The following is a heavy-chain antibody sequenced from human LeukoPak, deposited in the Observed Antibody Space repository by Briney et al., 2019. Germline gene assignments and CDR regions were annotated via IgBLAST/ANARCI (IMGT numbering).Heavy chain of an antibody. J-gene: IGHJ4*02. Sequence: GGSLRLSCAASGFTLSSYAMSWVRQAPGKGLEWVSYISASGSTIYYADSVKGRFTISRDNAKNSLYLQMNSLRAEDTAVYYCARDIGSGYNDYWGQGTLVTVSS. V-gene: IGHV3-48*04. CDR1: GFTLSSYA. D-gene: IGHD3-22*01. CDR2: ISASGSTI. CDR3: ARDIGSGYNDY.